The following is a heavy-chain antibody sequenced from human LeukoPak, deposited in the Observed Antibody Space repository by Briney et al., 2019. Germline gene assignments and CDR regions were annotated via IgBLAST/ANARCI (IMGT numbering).Heavy chain of an antibody. J-gene: IGHJ6*03. CDR3: ARDRSTYYYGSGSYYMDV. Sequence: GGSLRLSCAASGFTFSSYWMHWVRQAPGKGLVWVSRINTDGSSTSYADSVKGRFTISRDNTKNTLYLQMNSLRAEDTAVYYCARDRSTYYYGSGSYYMDVWGKGTTVTVSS. D-gene: IGHD3-10*01. V-gene: IGHV3-74*01. CDR1: GFTFSSYW. CDR2: INTDGSST.